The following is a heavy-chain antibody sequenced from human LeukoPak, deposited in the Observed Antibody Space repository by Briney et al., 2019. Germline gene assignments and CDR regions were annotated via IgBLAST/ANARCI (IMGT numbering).Heavy chain of an antibody. Sequence: GGSLRLSCAASGFTLSSYTMNWVRQAPGKGLEWVSSISSSSHIYYADSVKGRFTISRDNAKNSLYLQMNSLRAEDTAVYYCARVVPGTGFFYWGQGTLVTVSS. V-gene: IGHV3-21*01. CDR3: ARVVPGTGFFY. D-gene: IGHD2-8*02. CDR1: GFTLSSYT. J-gene: IGHJ4*02. CDR2: ISSSSHI.